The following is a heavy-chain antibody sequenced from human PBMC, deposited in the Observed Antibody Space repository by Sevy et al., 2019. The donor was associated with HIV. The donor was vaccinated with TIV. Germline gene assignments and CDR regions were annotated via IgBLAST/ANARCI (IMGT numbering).Heavy chain of an antibody. D-gene: IGHD1-1*01. V-gene: IGHV1-2*06. CDR1: GYTFTDYY. CDR3: TRRSGTTGIFFRH. Sequence: ATVKVSCRASGYTFTDYYIHWLRQASGQGLEWMGRINPSNGGTDYVEKFQDRVTMTTDTSISTSYMELSRLTSDDTAVYYCTRRSGTTGIFFRHWGQGTLVTVS. CDR2: INPSNGGT. J-gene: IGHJ4*02.